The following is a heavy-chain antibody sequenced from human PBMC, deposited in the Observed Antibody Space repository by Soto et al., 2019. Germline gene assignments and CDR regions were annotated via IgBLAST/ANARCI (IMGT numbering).Heavy chain of an antibody. V-gene: IGHV1-24*01. D-gene: IGHD4-17*01. CDR3: ATDFTVTTLGGMDV. CDR2: FDPEDGET. Sequence: ASVKVSCKVSGYTLTELSMHWVRQAPGKGLEWMGGFDPEDGETIYAQKFQGRVTMTEDTSTDTAYMELSSLRSEDTAVYYCATDFTVTTLGGMDVWGQGTTVTVSS. CDR1: GYTLTELS. J-gene: IGHJ6*02.